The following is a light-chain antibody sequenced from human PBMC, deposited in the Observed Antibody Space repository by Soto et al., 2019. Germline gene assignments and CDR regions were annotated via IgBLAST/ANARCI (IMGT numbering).Light chain of an antibody. CDR3: QQSYNTPLT. CDR2: AAS. V-gene: IGKV1-39*01. Sequence: DIQMTQSPASLSASVGDRVTVTCRAGQSISNYLNWYQQKPGKAPKLLIYAASVLQSEVPSRFSGSGSGTEFTLIINSLQAEDFAIYYCQQSYNTPLTFGGGTKVEMK. J-gene: IGKJ4*01. CDR1: QSISNY.